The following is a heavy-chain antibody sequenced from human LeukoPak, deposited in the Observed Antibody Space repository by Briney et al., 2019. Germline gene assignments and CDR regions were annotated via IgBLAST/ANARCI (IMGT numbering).Heavy chain of an antibody. CDR2: FFYSGST. Sequence: LETLSLTCTVSGGSISSSNYYWSWIRQPPGKELEWIGYFFYSGSTNYNPSLKSRVTISVDTSKNQFSLKLTSVTAADTAVYYCARGICPNGVCSFHPFDYWGQGTLVTVSS. V-gene: IGHV4-61*01. J-gene: IGHJ4*02. CDR1: GGSISSSNYY. D-gene: IGHD2-8*01. CDR3: ARGICPNGVCSFHPFDY.